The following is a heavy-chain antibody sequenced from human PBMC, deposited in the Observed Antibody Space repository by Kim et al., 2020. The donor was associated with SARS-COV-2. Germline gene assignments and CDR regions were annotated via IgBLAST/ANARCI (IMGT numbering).Heavy chain of an antibody. CDR1: GGSISSYY. CDR3: ARVTPRTTIFGVVIRVDGMDV. Sequence: SETLSLTCTVSGGSISSYYWSWIRQPPGKGLEWIGYIYYSGGTNYNPSLKSRVTISVDTSKNQFSLKLSSVTAADTAVYYCARVTPRTTIFGVVIRVDGMDVWGQGTTVTVSS. D-gene: IGHD3-3*01. V-gene: IGHV4-59*01. CDR2: IYYSGGT. J-gene: IGHJ6*02.